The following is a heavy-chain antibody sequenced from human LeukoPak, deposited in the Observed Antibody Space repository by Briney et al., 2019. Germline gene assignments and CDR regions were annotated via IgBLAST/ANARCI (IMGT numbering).Heavy chain of an antibody. CDR2: ISGSGGRT. CDR1: GFTFNSYA. J-gene: IGHJ4*02. Sequence: PGGSLRLSCATSGFTFNSYAVSWVRQAPGKGLEWVSVISGSGGRTYYTDSVKGRFTFSRDNSKNTLYLQMNSLRAEDTAVYYCAKDGGISSWYSAFDYWGQGTLVTVSS. D-gene: IGHD6-13*01. CDR3: AKDGGISSWYSAFDY. V-gene: IGHV3-23*01.